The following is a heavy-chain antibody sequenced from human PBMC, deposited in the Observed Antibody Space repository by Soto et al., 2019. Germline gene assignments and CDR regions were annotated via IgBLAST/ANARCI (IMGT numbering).Heavy chain of an antibody. J-gene: IGHJ3*02. CDR1: GFTFSAYG. V-gene: IGHV3-30*03. CDR2: ISYDGNVK. CDR3: SRDVLSTSNFFDTFDI. D-gene: IGHD2-2*01. Sequence: QVQLVESGGGVVQPGRSLRLSCAASGFTFSAYGMHWVRQAPGKGLEWVATISYDGNVKNFADSVKGRFTISRDDSKNTLYLQMDSLRRDETAVYYCSRDVLSTSNFFDTFDIWGQGTLVTVSS.